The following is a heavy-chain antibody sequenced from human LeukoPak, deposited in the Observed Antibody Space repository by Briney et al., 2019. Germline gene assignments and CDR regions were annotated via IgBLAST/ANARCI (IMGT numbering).Heavy chain of an antibody. V-gene: IGHV1-2*02. D-gene: IGHD4-17*01. J-gene: IGHJ6*02. CDR1: GYTFTNYY. CDR2: INPSSGGT. Sequence: ASVKVSCKASGYTFTNYYIHWVRQAPGHGLEWMGAINPSSGGTNSAQKFQGRVSMTRDTSISTAYMEVSGLRSDDTAVFYCVRDLVTTGPYGMDVWGQGTTVTVSS. CDR3: VRDLVTTGPYGMDV.